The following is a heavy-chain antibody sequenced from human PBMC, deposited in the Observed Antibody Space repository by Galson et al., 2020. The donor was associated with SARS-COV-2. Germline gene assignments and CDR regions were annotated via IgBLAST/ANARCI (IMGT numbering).Heavy chain of an antibody. D-gene: IGHD3-3*01. CDR1: GGSISTSDYY. Sequence: SETLSLTCTVSGGSISTSDYYWGWIRQPPGKGLEWIGSMFYSGGTYYNPSLKSRVTISVDTSKNLFSLNLNSVTAADTAVFYCAIGDYHCLSGYFGVLYWGQGTLVTVSS. CDR3: AIGDYHCLSGYFGVLY. J-gene: IGHJ4*02. V-gene: IGHV4-39*01. CDR2: MFYSGGT.